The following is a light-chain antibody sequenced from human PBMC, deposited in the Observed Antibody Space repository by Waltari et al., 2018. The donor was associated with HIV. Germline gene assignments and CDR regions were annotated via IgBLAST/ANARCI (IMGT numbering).Light chain of an antibody. V-gene: IGLV2-14*03. Sequence: QSALTPPAPVSGSPGPSITIPFTGTSSAVVRTTYFSWYQRQPGKAPKLMIYDVNNRPSGVSNRFSGSKSGNTASLTISGLQAEDEADYYCSSYTSSSTRVFGGGTKVTVL. J-gene: IGLJ3*02. CDR2: DVN. CDR1: SSAVVRTTY. CDR3: SSYTSSSTRV.